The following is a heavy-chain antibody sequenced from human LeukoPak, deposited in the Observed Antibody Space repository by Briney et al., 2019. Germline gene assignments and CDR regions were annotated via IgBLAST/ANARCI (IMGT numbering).Heavy chain of an antibody. D-gene: IGHD5-18*01. Sequence: ASVKVSCKASGYTFTSYGISWVRQAPGQGLEWMGWISAYNGNTNYAQKLQGRVTMTTDTSTSTAYMELRSLRSDDTAVYYCARDLETAMVTPYYMDAWGKGTTVTVSS. CDR2: ISAYNGNT. CDR3: ARDLETAMVTPYYMDA. CDR1: GYTFTSYG. J-gene: IGHJ6*03. V-gene: IGHV1-18*01.